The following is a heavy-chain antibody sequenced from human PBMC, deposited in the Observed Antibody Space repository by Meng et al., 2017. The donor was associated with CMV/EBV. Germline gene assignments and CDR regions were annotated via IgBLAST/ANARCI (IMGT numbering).Heavy chain of an antibody. Sequence: VSVKVSCKASGYTFTGYYMHWVRQAPGQGLEWMGWINPNSGGTNYAQKFQGRVTMTRDTSISTAYMELSRLRSDDTAVYYCARDLRGSSRPIYYGMDVWGQGTTVTVSS. CDR3: ARDLRGSSRPIYYGMDV. CDR1: GYTFTGYY. V-gene: IGHV1-2*02. J-gene: IGHJ6*02. CDR2: INPNSGGT. D-gene: IGHD2-15*01.